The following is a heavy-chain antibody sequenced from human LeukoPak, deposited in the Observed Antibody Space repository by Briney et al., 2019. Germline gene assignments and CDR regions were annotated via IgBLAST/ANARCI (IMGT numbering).Heavy chain of an antibody. D-gene: IGHD5-12*01. V-gene: IGHV1-8*01. Sequence: ASVKVSCKASGYTFTSYDINWVRQATGQGLEWMGWMNTNSGNTGYAQKFQGRVTMTRNTSISTAYMELSSLRSEDTAVYYCARGGWGYSGYDAAYYYYGMDVWGQGTTVTVSS. CDR3: ARGGWGYSGYDAAYYYYGMDV. CDR2: MNTNSGNT. J-gene: IGHJ6*02. CDR1: GYTFTSYD.